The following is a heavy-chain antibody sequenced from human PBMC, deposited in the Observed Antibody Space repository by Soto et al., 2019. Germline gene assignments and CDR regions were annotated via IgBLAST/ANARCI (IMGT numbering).Heavy chain of an antibody. CDR3: ARESHDFWSGYFRCLGFDY. CDR1: GGSISSYY. J-gene: IGHJ4*02. Sequence: SETLSLTCTVSGGSISSYYWSWIRQPPGKGLEWIGYIYYSGSTNYNPSLKSRVTISVDTSKNQFSLKLSSVTAADTAVYYCARESHDFWSGYFRCLGFDYWGQGTRVTVSS. V-gene: IGHV4-59*01. CDR2: IYYSGST. D-gene: IGHD3-3*01.